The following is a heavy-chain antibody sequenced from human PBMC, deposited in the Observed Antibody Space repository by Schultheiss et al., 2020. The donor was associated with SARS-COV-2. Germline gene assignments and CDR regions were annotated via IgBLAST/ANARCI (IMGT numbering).Heavy chain of an antibody. CDR3: AKYRAVTTPVYFDY. CDR1: GFTFSSYA. CDR2: ISGSGGST. V-gene: IGHV3-23*01. Sequence: GESLKISCAASGFTFSSYAMSWVRQAPGKGLEWVSAISGSGGSTYYADSVKGRFTISRDNSKNTLSLQMSSLRAEDTAVYYCAKYRAVTTPVYFDYWGQGTLVTVSS. D-gene: IGHD4-17*01. J-gene: IGHJ4*02.